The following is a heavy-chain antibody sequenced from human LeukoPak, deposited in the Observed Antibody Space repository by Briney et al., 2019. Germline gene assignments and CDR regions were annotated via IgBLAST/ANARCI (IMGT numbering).Heavy chain of an antibody. CDR3: ARSAVQANTPFYFDF. Sequence: GGSLRLSCSASGFSFASYGMNWVRQAPGSGLKWVAYISAGSSNTFYADSVKGRFTISRDDADNFLHLQMNSLNAEDTAVYYCARSAVQANTPFYFDFWGQGALVTVSS. CDR2: ISAGSSNT. D-gene: IGHD1-26*01. CDR1: GFSFASYG. V-gene: IGHV3-48*01. J-gene: IGHJ4*02.